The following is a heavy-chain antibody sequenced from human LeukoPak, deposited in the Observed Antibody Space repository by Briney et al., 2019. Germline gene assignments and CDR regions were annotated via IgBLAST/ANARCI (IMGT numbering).Heavy chain of an antibody. Sequence: SETLSLTCTVSGGSISSYYWSWIRQPAGKGLEWIGRIYTSGSTNYNPSLKSRVTISVDTSKNQFSLKLSSVTAADTAVYYCARHPYVWGSYRPNWFDPWGQGTLVTVSS. CDR1: GGSISSYY. V-gene: IGHV4-4*07. CDR2: IYTSGST. J-gene: IGHJ5*02. CDR3: ARHPYVWGSYRPNWFDP. D-gene: IGHD3-16*02.